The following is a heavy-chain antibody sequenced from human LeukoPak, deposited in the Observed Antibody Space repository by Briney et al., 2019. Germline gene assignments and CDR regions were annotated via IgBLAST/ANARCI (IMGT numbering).Heavy chain of an antibody. Sequence: PGGSLRLSCAASGFTFRNYGMHWVRQAPGKGLEWVAVIWYDGSEKYYADSVKGRLTISRDNSNNMLYLQMSSLRADDTAVYYCAKDMYDVLTGTPAHFDSWGQGTLVTVFS. CDR3: AKDMYDVLTGTPAHFDS. CDR2: IWYDGSEK. J-gene: IGHJ4*02. D-gene: IGHD3-9*01. CDR1: GFTFRNYG. V-gene: IGHV3-33*03.